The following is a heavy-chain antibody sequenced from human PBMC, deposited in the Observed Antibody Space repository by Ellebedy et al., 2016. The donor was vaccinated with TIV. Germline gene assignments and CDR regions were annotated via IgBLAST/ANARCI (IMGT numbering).Heavy chain of an antibody. V-gene: IGHV3-21*04. Sequence: PGGSLRLSCAASGFTFNYYSMSWVRQAPGKGLEWVSAISSTSTYIYYVDSVKGRFTISRDTSKNTVNLQMNSLRVEDTAIYYCAKDLFYDSFGPFDYWGQGTLVTVSS. D-gene: IGHD3-22*01. CDR2: ISSTSTYI. CDR1: GFTFNYYS. J-gene: IGHJ4*02. CDR3: AKDLFYDSFGPFDY.